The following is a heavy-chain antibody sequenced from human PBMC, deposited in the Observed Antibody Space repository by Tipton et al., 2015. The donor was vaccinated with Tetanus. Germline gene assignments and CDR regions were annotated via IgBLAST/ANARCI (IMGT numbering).Heavy chain of an antibody. CDR2: ISGSSSRYI. CDR1: GFTFSDYS. V-gene: IGHV3-21*01. D-gene: IGHD2-21*02. Sequence: SLRLSCAASGFTFSDYSMNWVRQAPGKGLEWVSSISGSSSRYIYYADSVKGRFTISRDNAKNSLYLQMISLRAEDTSVYSCARGMAEASNCGGDCYSDYWGQGTLVTVSS. CDR3: ARGMAEASNCGGDCYSDY. J-gene: IGHJ4*02.